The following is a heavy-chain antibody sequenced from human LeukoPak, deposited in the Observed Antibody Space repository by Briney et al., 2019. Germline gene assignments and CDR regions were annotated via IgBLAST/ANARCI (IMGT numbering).Heavy chain of an antibody. D-gene: IGHD2-15*01. CDR3: ARDPGHCSGGSCGQLGFHP. CDR1: GGTFSSYA. Sequence: RASVSVSCKASGGTFSSYAISWVRQAPGQGLEWMGGIIPIFGTANYAQKFQGRVTITTDESTSTAYMELSSLRSEDTAVYYCARDPGHCSGGSCGQLGFHPWGQGTLVTVSS. J-gene: IGHJ5*02. CDR2: IIPIFGTA. V-gene: IGHV1-69*05.